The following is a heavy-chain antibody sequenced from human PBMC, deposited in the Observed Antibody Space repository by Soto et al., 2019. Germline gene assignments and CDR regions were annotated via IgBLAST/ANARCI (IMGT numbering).Heavy chain of an antibody. CDR3: ARDRICGSCYYYYYYYGMDV. J-gene: IGHJ6*02. D-gene: IGHD2-15*01. Sequence: QVQLQESGPGLVKPSQTLSLTCTVSGGSISSGGYYWSWIRQHPGKGLEWIGYIYYSGSTYYNPSLKSRVTISVDTSKNQFSLKLSSVAAADTAVYYCARDRICGSCYYYYYYYGMDVWGQGTTVTVSS. CDR2: IYYSGST. V-gene: IGHV4-31*03. CDR1: GGSISSGGYY.